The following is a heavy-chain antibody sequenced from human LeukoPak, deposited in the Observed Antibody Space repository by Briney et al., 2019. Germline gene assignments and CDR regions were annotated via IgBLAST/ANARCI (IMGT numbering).Heavy chain of an antibody. CDR2: IAATHTT. V-gene: IGHV3-21*01. D-gene: IGHD3-10*01. CDR3: ARDQILWFGELSDYYYYMDV. J-gene: IGHJ6*03. CDR1: GFTFSSQS. Sequence: PGGSLRLSCAASGFTFSSQSMSWVRQAPGKGLDWVSSIAATHTTFYADSVKGRFTISRDNAKNSLYLQMNSLRAEDTAVYYCARDQILWFGELSDYYYYMDVWGKGTTVTISS.